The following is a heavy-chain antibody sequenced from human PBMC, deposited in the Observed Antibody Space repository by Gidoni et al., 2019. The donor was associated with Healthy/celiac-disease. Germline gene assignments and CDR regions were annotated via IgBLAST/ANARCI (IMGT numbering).Heavy chain of an antibody. CDR2: IKSKTDGGTT. V-gene: IGHV3-15*01. D-gene: IGHD3-3*01. Sequence: EVQLVESGGGLVKPVGSLRLSCASSGFTFRNAWMSWVRQAPGKGLEWVGRIKSKTDGGTTYYDAPVKGRFTSSRDDSKNTLYLKMNSLKTEDTAVYYCTTTPPPPSFWSGLYYYGMDVWGQGTTVTVSS. CDR3: TTTPPPPSFWSGLYYYGMDV. J-gene: IGHJ6*02. CDR1: GFTFRNAW.